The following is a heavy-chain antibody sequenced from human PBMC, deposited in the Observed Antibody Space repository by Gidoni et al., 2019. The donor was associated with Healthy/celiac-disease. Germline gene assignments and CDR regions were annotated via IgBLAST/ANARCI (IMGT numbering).Heavy chain of an antibody. Sequence: EVQLVESGGGLVKPGGSLRLPCAASGFTFSNAWMNWVRQAPGKGLEWVGRIKSKTDGGTTDYAAPVKGRFTISRDDSKNTLYLQMNSLKTEDTAVYYCTTDTVRGDYYYYGMDVWGQGTTVTVSS. V-gene: IGHV3-15*07. J-gene: IGHJ6*02. CDR1: GFTFSNAW. CDR3: TTDTVRGDYYYYGMDV. D-gene: IGHD3-10*01. CDR2: IKSKTDGGTT.